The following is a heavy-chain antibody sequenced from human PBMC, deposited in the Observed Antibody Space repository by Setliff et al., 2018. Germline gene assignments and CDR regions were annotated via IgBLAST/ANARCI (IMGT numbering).Heavy chain of an antibody. CDR1: GYSLSSGYY. CDR3: ARDVRVASSSWFKSAFDI. J-gene: IGHJ3*02. V-gene: IGHV4-38-2*02. Sequence: LSLTCAVSGYSLSSGYYWGWIRQPPGKGLEWIGSIYHSGSTYYNPSLKSRVTISVDTSKNQFSLKLSSVTAADTAVYYCARDVRVASSSWFKSAFDIWGQGTMVTVSS. D-gene: IGHD6-13*01. CDR2: IYHSGST.